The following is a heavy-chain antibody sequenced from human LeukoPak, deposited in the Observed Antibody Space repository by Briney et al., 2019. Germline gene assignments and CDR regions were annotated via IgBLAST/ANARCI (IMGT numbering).Heavy chain of an antibody. CDR1: GGTFSSFA. CDR2: IIPTLEIA. V-gene: IGHV1-69*04. Sequence: GASVTVSCKASGGTFSSFAISWVRQAPGQGLEWMGRIIPTLEIANYAQKFQGRVTISADKSTRTAYMELSRLRPEDTAVYYCARVISGTWLWFWGQGTLVTVSS. D-gene: IGHD1-14*01. J-gene: IGHJ4*02. CDR3: ARVISGTWLWF.